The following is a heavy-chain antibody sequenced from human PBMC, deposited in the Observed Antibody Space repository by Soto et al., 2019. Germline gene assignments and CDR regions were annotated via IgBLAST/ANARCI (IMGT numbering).Heavy chain of an antibody. CDR1: GFTFSSYA. CDR2: ISYDGSNK. V-gene: IGHV3-30-3*01. CDR3: ARAGNIVVVPAATKTPYYYYYGMDV. D-gene: IGHD2-2*01. Sequence: VQLVESGGGLVKPGGSLRLSCAASGFTFSSYAMHWVRQAPGKGLEWVAVISYDGSNKYYADSVKGRFTISRDNSKNTLYLQMNSLRAEDTAVYYCARAGNIVVVPAATKTPYYYYYGMDVWGQGTTVTVSS. J-gene: IGHJ6*02.